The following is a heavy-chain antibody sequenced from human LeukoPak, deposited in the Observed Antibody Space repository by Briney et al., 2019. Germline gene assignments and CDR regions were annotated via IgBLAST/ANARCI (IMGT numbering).Heavy chain of an antibody. D-gene: IGHD3-22*01. Sequence: SGGSLRLSCAASGFTFSSYWMSWVRQAPGKGLEWVANIKQDGSEKYYVDSVKGRFTISRDNAKNSLYMQMNSLRAEDTAVYYCARDCPHYYDSSDHTRVQYYYYYGMDVWGEGTTVTVSS. V-gene: IGHV3-7*01. CDR3: ARDCPHYYDSSDHTRVQYYYYYGMDV. CDR2: IKQDGSEK. CDR1: GFTFSSYW. J-gene: IGHJ6*04.